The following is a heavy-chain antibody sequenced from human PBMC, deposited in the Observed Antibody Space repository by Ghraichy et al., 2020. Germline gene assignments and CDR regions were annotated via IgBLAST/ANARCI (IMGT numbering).Heavy chain of an antibody. J-gene: IGHJ6*02. V-gene: IGHV1-18*01. CDR3: ARDQGYCSSTSCYKMSYYYYGMDV. D-gene: IGHD2-2*02. CDR2: ISAYNGNT. Sequence: ASVKVSCKASGYTFTSYGISWVRQAPGQGLEWMGWISAYNGNTNYAQKLQGRVTMTTDTSTSTAYMELRSLRSDDTAVYYCARDQGYCSSTSCYKMSYYYYGMDVWGQGTTVTVSS. CDR1: GYTFTSYG.